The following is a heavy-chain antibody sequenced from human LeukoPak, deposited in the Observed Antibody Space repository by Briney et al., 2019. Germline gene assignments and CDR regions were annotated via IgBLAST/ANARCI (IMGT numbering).Heavy chain of an antibody. J-gene: IGHJ5*02. Sequence: SETLSLTCTVSGYSISSGYYWGWIRQPPGKGLEWIGSIYHSGSTYYNPSFKSRVTISVDTSKNQFSLKLSSVTAADTAVYYCARGYIYYDILTGYYISNWFDPWGQGTLVTVSS. D-gene: IGHD3-9*01. CDR2: IYHSGST. V-gene: IGHV4-38-2*02. CDR1: GYSISSGYY. CDR3: ARGYIYYDILTGYYISNWFDP.